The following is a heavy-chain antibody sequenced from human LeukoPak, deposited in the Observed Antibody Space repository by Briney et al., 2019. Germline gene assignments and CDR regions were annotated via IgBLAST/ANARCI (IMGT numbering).Heavy chain of an antibody. Sequence: SETLSLTCTVSGGSISSYYWSWIRQPPGKGLEWIGYIYYSGSTNYNPSLKSRVTISVDTSKNQFSLKLSSVTAADTAVYYCASCSGGSCYKFDYWGQGTLVTVSS. CDR1: GGSISSYY. CDR3: ASCSGGSCYKFDY. J-gene: IGHJ4*02. D-gene: IGHD2-15*01. CDR2: IYYSGST. V-gene: IGHV4-59*01.